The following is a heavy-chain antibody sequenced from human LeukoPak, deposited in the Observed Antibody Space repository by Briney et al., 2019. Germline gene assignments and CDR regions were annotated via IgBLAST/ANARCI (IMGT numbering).Heavy chain of an antibody. D-gene: IGHD3-22*01. CDR1: GFTFSSYA. J-gene: IGHJ4*02. Sequence: GGSLRLSCAASGFTFSSYAMSWVRQAPGKGLEWVSAISGSGGSTYYADSVKGRFTISRDNSKNTLYLQMNSLRAEDTAVYYCAKATPDSYCYDSSGYVDYWGQGTLVTVSS. CDR3: AKATPDSYCYDSSGYVDY. CDR2: ISGSGGST. V-gene: IGHV3-23*01.